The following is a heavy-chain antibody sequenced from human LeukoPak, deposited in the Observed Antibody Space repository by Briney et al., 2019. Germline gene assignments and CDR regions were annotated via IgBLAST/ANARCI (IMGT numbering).Heavy chain of an antibody. CDR3: ARPGITAFDI. J-gene: IGHJ3*02. CDR2: ISSSGSVT. D-gene: IGHD3-10*01. V-gene: IGHV3-48*01. Sequence: GSLRLSCVASGFTLSSHNINWVRQAPGKGLEWVSHISSSGSVTYYGDSVKGRITISGDSAKNSVSLYMNSLRAEDSAVYYCARPGITAFDIWGQGTMVTVSS. CDR1: GFTLSSHN.